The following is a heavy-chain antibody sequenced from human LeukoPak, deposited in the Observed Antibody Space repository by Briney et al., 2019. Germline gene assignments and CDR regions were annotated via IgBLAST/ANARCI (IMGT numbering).Heavy chain of an antibody. CDR1: GFTFSNAW. Sequence: GGSLRLSCAASGFTFSNAWMSWVRQAPGKGLEWVSEIYSDGSTYYAASVKGRFSISRDSPKNTAHLQMNSLRAEDTAVYYCARGHTAVTRHFDFWGQGTLVTVSS. CDR3: ARGHTAVTRHFDF. J-gene: IGHJ4*02. D-gene: IGHD4-17*01. V-gene: IGHV3-53*01. CDR2: IYSDGST.